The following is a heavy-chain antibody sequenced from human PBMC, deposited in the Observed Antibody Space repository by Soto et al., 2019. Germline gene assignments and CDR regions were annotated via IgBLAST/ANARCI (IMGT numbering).Heavy chain of an antibody. V-gene: IGHV3-74*01. CDR2: SKSDGSNR. CDR1: EFTW. D-gene: IGHD3-9*01. J-gene: IGHJ4*02. Sequence: GSLRLSCTTSEFTWMHWVRQAPGKGLVWVSRSKSDGSNRDYADFVKGRFTISRDNAKNTLYLQMNSLRAEDTAVYYCARNPGSRSGYFDYWGQGVPVTVSS. CDR3: ARNPGSRSGYFDY.